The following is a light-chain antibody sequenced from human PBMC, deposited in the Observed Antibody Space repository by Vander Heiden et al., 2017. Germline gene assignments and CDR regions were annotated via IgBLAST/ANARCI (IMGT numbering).Light chain of an antibody. CDR3: NSRDTRAVV. CDR2: GNS. J-gene: IGLJ2*01. Sequence: SSELTQGPAVSVALGQTVRITCQGDSLRSYYASWYQQKPGQAPVLVIYGNSTRPSGIPDRFSGSTSGNTASLTITGAQAEDEADYYCNSRDTRAVVFGGGTKVTVL. V-gene: IGLV3-19*01. CDR1: SLRSYY.